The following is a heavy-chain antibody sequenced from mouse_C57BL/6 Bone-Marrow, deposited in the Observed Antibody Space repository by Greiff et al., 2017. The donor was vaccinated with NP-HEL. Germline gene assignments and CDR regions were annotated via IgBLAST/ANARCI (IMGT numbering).Heavy chain of an antibody. V-gene: IGHV1-54*01. Sequence: VQLQQSGAELVRPGTSVKVSCKASGYAFTNYLIEWVKQRPGQGLEWIGVINPGSGGTNYNEKFKGKATLTADKSSTTAYLQLISLTSAYSAVLICARISGYYGYLDDGGKGTTVTVSS. CDR2: INPGSGGT. CDR1: GYAFTNYL. J-gene: IGHJ1*03. CDR3: ARISGYYGYLDD. D-gene: IGHD1-3*01.